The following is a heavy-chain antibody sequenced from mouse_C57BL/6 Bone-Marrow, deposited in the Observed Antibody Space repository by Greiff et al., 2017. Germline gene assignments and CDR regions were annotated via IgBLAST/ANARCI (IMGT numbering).Heavy chain of an antibody. D-gene: IGHD2-1*01. Sequence: QVQLQQSGAELARPGASVKLSCKASGYTFTSYGISWVKQRTGQGLEWIGEIYPRSGNTYYNEKFKGKATLTADKSSSTAYMELRSLTSEDAAVYFCARGGYYGSYYFDYWGQGTTLTVSS. CDR1: GYTFTSYG. J-gene: IGHJ2*01. CDR2: IYPRSGNT. V-gene: IGHV1-81*01. CDR3: ARGGYYGSYYFDY.